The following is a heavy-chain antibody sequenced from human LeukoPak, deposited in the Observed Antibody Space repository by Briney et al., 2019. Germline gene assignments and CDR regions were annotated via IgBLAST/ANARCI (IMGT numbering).Heavy chain of an antibody. Sequence: GASVKVSCKASGYTFTNYYIHWVRQAPGQGLEWMGIINPGGRSTSYAQKCQGRVTMTRDTSTGTVYMELSSLRSEDTAVYYCAREIGPIQLHLWGSAFDYWGQGTLVTVSS. CDR1: GYTFTNYY. D-gene: IGHD5-24*01. J-gene: IGHJ4*02. CDR3: AREIGPIQLHLWGSAFDY. CDR2: INPGGRST. V-gene: IGHV1-46*01.